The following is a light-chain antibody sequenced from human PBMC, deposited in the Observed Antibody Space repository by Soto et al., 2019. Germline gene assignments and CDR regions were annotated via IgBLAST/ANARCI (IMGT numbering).Light chain of an antibody. CDR1: SSDVGGYNY. CDR3: SSYTAGSTYV. Sequence: QSALTQPASVSGSPGQSITISCTGTSSDVGGYNYVSWYQQHPGKAPKLMIYDVTNRPSGVSNRFSGSKSGYTASLPISGLQAEDVADYYWSSYTAGSTYVFGTGTKVTVL. V-gene: IGLV2-14*03. CDR2: DVT. J-gene: IGLJ1*01.